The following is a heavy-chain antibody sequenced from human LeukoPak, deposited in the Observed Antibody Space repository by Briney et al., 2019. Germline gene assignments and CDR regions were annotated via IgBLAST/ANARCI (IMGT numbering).Heavy chain of an antibody. V-gene: IGHV1-2*02. D-gene: IGHD6-6*01. CDR3: ARDVFAEYSTHHRFDP. J-gene: IGHJ5*02. Sequence: GASVKVSCKASGYTFTDYYIHWVRQAPGQGLEWMGWINPNSGGTNYAQKFQGRVTMTRDTSISTAYMELSRLRSDDTAVYYCARDVFAEYSTHHRFDPWGQGTLVTVSS. CDR2: INPNSGGT. CDR1: GYTFTDYY.